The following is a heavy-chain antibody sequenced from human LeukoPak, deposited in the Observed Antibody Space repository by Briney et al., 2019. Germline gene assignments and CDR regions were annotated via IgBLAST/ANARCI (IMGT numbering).Heavy chain of an antibody. CDR1: GFTFSTAW. CDR3: VRDLPRTSGP. CDR2: INGDGRRI. V-gene: IGHV3-74*01. J-gene: IGHJ5*02. Sequence: GGSLRLSCVASGFTFSTAWMHWARQTPGMGLAWVSHINGDGRRINYADDVKGRFTISRDNAKNTLYLQMNSLRVEDTAVYYCVRDLPRTSGPWGQGTLVTVSS. D-gene: IGHD3-10*01.